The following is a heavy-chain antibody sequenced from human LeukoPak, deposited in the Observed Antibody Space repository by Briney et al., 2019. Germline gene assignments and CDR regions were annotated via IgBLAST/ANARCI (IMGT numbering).Heavy chain of an antibody. V-gene: IGHV3-9*03. Sequence: GRSLRLSCAASGFTFDDYAMHWVRQAPGKGLEWVSGISWNSGSIGYADSVKGRFTISRDNAKNSLYLQMNSLRAEDMALYYCAKDRGSSLPNQSLFDYWGQGTLVTVSS. J-gene: IGHJ4*02. D-gene: IGHD6-13*01. CDR3: AKDRGSSLPNQSLFDY. CDR1: GFTFDDYA. CDR2: ISWNSGSI.